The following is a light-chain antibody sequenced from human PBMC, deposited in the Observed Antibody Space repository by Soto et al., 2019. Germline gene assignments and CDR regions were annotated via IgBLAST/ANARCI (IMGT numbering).Light chain of an antibody. CDR1: QGINSY. CDR3: QQLYSYPLT. V-gene: IGKV1-9*01. Sequence: QFTQSPSFLSTSVGDRFTVTCRASQGINSYLAWYQQKPGKAPKLLIYTASTLQSGVPSRFSGSGSGTEFTLTITSLQPEDFAAYYCQQLYSYPLTSGGGTKADIK. CDR2: TAS. J-gene: IGKJ4*01.